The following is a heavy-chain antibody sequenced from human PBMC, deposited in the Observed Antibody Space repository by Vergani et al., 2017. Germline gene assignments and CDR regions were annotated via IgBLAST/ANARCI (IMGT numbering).Heavy chain of an antibody. J-gene: IGHJ4*02. CDR3: ARDGQWAFDY. CDR1: GGSFSGYY. CDR2: INHSGST. V-gene: IGHV4-34*01. Sequence: QVQLQQWGAGLLKPSETLSLTCAVYGGSFSGYYWSWIRQPPGKGLEWIGEINHSGSTNYNPSLKSRVTISVDTSKNQLSLKLSAVTAADTAVYYCARDGQWAFDYWGRGTLVTVSS. D-gene: IGHD6-19*01.